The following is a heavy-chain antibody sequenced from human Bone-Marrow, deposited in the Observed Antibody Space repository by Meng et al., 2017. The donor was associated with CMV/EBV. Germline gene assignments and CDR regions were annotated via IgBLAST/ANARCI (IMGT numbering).Heavy chain of an antibody. D-gene: IGHD1-26*01. CDR3: AKVGWVGAYYFDY. Sequence: SCKASGFTFSSYGMHWVRQAPGKGLEWVTFIRYDGSNKYYADSVKGRFTISRDNSKNTLYLQMNSLRAEDTAVYYCAKVGWVGAYYFDYWGQGTLVTGSS. CDR1: GFTFSSYG. V-gene: IGHV3-30*02. J-gene: IGHJ4*02. CDR2: IRYDGSNK.